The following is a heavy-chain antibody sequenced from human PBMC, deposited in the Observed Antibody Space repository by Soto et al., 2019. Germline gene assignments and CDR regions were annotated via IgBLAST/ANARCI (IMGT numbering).Heavy chain of an antibody. Sequence: SETLSLTCTVSGGSVSSGSYYWSWIRQPPGKGLEWIGYIYYSGSTNYNPSLKSRVTISVDTSKNQFSLKLSSVTAADTAVYYCAREYCSGGYCYSGSFDPWGQGTPVTVS. V-gene: IGHV4-61*01. D-gene: IGHD2-15*01. J-gene: IGHJ5*02. CDR3: AREYCSGGYCYSGSFDP. CDR1: GGSVSSGSYY. CDR2: IYYSGST.